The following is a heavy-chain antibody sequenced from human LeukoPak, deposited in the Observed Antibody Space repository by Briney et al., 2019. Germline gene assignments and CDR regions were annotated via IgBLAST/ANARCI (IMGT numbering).Heavy chain of an antibody. CDR1: GGTFSSYA. Sequence: ASVKVSCKASGGTFSSYAMSWVRQAPGKGLEWVSAISGSGGSTYYADSVKGRFTISRDNSKNTLYLQMNSLRAEDTAVYYCTRDYSSSSGRAFDIWGQGTMVTVSS. V-gene: IGHV3-23*01. D-gene: IGHD6-6*01. CDR2: ISGSGGST. CDR3: TRDYSSSSGRAFDI. J-gene: IGHJ3*02.